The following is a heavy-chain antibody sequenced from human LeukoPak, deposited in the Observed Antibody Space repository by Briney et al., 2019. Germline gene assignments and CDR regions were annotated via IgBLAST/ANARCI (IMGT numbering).Heavy chain of an antibody. J-gene: IGHJ3*02. CDR1: GFTFSTHG. CDR2: IDTTTSYK. CDR3: ARGRSITILRGVAISDGFDI. Sequence: GGSLRLSCAASGFTFSTHGMNWVRQAPGKGLEWVSFIDTTTSYKYYADSVKGRFTISRDNAKNSLYLQMNSLRADDTAFYYWARGRSITILRGVAISDGFDIWGQGTMVTVSS. D-gene: IGHD3-10*01. V-gene: IGHV3-21*01.